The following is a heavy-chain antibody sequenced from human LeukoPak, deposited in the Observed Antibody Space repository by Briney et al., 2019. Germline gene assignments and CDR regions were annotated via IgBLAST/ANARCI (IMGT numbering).Heavy chain of an antibody. J-gene: IGHJ4*02. CDR1: GFTFSRFW. CDR2: INTDASNT. D-gene: IGHD1-26*01. Sequence: GSLRLSCEASGFTFSRFWMHWVRQAPGKGLVWVSRINTDASNTIYAESVKGRFTISRDNAKNTLYLQMNSLRAEDTAVYYCARDQSIAGPTTADYWGQGTLVTVSS. V-gene: IGHV3-74*01. CDR3: ARDQSIAGPTTADY.